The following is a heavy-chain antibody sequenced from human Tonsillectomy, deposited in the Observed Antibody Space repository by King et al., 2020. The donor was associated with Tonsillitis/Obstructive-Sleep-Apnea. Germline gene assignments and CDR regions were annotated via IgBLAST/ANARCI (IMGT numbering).Heavy chain of an antibody. D-gene: IGHD3-3*01. CDR2: SGSDGRST. V-gene: IGHV3-64D*06. CDR1: GFTFRSYA. CDR3: VKDQFPMFGVIPWFDP. J-gene: IGHJ5*02. Sequence: VQLVESGGGLVQPGGSLRLSCVASGFTFRSYALHWVRQAPGKGLEYVAGSGSDGRSTTYGGSVKGRFTISRDNSKSTLYLQMRSLRPEDTAVYYCVKDQFPMFGVIPWFDPWGQGTLVTVSS.